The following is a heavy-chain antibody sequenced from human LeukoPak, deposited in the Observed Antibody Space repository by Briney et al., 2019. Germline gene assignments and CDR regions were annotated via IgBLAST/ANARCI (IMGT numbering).Heavy chain of an antibody. V-gene: IGHV3-74*01. Sequence: GGSLRLSCVASGFTFSSSWLHWVRQAPGQGLVWVSRINSVGTSTVYADSVRGRFTISRDDANNTLYLQMNSLRAEDSAVYYCARGDCGSALSWGHGTMVTVSS. J-gene: IGHJ3*01. CDR1: GFTFSSSW. CDR2: INSVGTST. CDR3: ARGDCGSALS. D-gene: IGHD5-12*01.